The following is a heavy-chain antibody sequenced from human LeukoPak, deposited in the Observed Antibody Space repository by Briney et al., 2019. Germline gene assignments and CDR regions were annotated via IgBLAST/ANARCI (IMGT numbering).Heavy chain of an antibody. Sequence: SETLSLTCTVSGGSISSYYWSWIRQPPGKGLEWIGHIYYSGNTNYNPSLKSRVTISIDTSKNQFSLKLSSVTAADTAVYYCARVGDGLFDYWGQGTLVTVSS. CDR2: IYYSGNT. D-gene: IGHD1-26*01. CDR1: GGSISSYY. CDR3: ARVGDGLFDY. V-gene: IGHV4-59*08. J-gene: IGHJ4*02.